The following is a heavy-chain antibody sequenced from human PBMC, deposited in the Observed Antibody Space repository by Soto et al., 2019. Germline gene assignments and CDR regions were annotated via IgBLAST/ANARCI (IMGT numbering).Heavy chain of an antibody. CDR3: MRPAPRGRHYFYFGMDV. D-gene: IGHD3-10*01. J-gene: IGHJ6*02. V-gene: IGHV3-23*01. Sequence: GGSLRLSCAASGFTFSSCAMSWVRQAPGKGLEWVSGISSSGGSTYYADSAKGRFTISRDNSKNTLFLRMNRPRVEDTAVYYCMRPAPRGRHYFYFGMDVWGQGTTVTVSS. CDR1: GFTFSSCA. CDR2: ISSSGGST.